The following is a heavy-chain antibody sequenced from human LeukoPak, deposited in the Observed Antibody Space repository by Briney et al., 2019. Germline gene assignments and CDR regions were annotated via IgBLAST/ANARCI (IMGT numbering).Heavy chain of an antibody. CDR3: ARYRQTYFDY. CDR2: ISYDGSNK. Sequence: GGSLRLYCAASGFTFSSYAMHWVRQAPGKGLEWVAVISYDGSNKYYADSVKGRFTISRDNSKNTLYLQMNSLRAEDTAVYYCARYRQTYFDYWGQGTLVTVSS. V-gene: IGHV3-30-3*01. D-gene: IGHD3-16*02. CDR1: GFTFSSYA. J-gene: IGHJ4*02.